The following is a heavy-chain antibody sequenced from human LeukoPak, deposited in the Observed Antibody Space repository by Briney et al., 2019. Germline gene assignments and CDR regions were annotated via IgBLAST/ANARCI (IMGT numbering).Heavy chain of an antibody. CDR3: ARDPVVPATSMQFYWYFDL. CDR2: IFHSGRP. CDR1: GYSISSAYY. J-gene: IGHJ2*01. V-gene: IGHV4-38-2*02. D-gene: IGHD2-15*01. Sequence: SETLSLTCSVSGYSISSAYYWGWIRQPPGKGLEWIGSIFHSGRPYYNPSLKSRVTISVHTSKNQFSLKLSSVTAADTAVYYCARDPVVPATSMQFYWYFDLWGRGTLVTVSS.